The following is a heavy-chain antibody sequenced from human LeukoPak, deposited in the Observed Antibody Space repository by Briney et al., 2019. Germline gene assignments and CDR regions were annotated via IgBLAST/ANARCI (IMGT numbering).Heavy chain of an antibody. CDR1: GFTFSNYA. D-gene: IGHD3-3*01. CDR3: AKDWSLHYDFWSGII. J-gene: IGHJ3*02. Sequence: GGSLRLSCAASGFTFSNYAMTWVRQAPGKGLEWVSVISDTGGSTYYADSVKGRFTISRDNSKNTLHLQMNRLRAEDTAVYYCAKDWSLHYDFWSGIIWGQGTMVAVSS. CDR2: ISDTGGST. V-gene: IGHV3-23*01.